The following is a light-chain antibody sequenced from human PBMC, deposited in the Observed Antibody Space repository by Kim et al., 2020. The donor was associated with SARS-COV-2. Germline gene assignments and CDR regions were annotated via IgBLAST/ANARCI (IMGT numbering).Light chain of an antibody. V-gene: IGLV10-54*01. CDR3: SAWDNSLSAWV. CDR1: GNNVGNQG. Sequence: RQHATLTCTGNGNNVGNQGAAWLQQHQGHPPKLLSYRNNNRPSGISERLSASRSGNTASLTITGLQPEDEADYYCSAWDNSLSAWVFGGGTQLTVL. CDR2: RNN. J-gene: IGLJ3*02.